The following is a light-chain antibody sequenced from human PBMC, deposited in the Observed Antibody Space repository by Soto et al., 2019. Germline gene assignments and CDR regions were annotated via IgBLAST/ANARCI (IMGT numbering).Light chain of an antibody. CDR2: GTS. V-gene: IGKV3-20*01. Sequence: EIVLTQSPGTLSLSPGERATLSCRASQSVSSKYLAWYQQKPGQAPRVLIYGTSIRASGVPERFSGGGSGTDFTLTITRLEPQDFEVYYCQQYGSSLFTFGRGTKVDIX. J-gene: IGKJ3*01. CDR1: QSVSSKY. CDR3: QQYGSSLFT.